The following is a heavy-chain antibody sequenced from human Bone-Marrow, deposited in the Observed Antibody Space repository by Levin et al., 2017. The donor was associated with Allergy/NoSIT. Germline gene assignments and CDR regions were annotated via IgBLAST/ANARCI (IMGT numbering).Heavy chain of an antibody. V-gene: IGHV3-7*01. J-gene: IGHJ4*02. Sequence: GGSLRLSCAASGFTFSTSWMTWVRQAPGRGLEWVANIRQDGREKYYVDSVRGRFTISRDNAKNSLYLQMNSLRAEDTAVYYCASGSYHDFWGQGTLVTVSS. CDR3: ASGSYHDF. D-gene: IGHD1-26*01. CDR1: GFTFSTSW. CDR2: IRQDGREK.